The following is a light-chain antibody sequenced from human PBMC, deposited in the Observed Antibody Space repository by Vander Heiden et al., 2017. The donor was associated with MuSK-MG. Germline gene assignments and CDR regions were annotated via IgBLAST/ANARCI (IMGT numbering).Light chain of an antibody. CDR2: WAS. CDR3: QQYFTLPT. V-gene: IGKV4-1*01. Sequence: DIVMTQSPDSLAVSLGERATTNCKSSQTLLYTSNNKNYLAWYQQKLGQPPKLLIHWASTRESGVPDRFSGSGSETDFTLTITSLRAEDVAVYFCQQYFTLPTFGQGTKVEIK. J-gene: IGKJ1*01. CDR1: QTLLYTSNNKNY.